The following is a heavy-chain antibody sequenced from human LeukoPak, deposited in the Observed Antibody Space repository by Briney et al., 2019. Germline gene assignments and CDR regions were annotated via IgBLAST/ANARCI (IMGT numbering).Heavy chain of an antibody. J-gene: IGHJ4*02. CDR3: AREGYYDVLTGYPGDY. Sequence: ASVKVSCKGSGYMFTAYGISWVRQAPGQGLEWMGWISAYNGDTKYAQKFQGRVTMTTETSTSTAYMELRSLRSDDTAVYYCAREGYYDVLTGYPGDYWGQGTLVTVSS. V-gene: IGHV1-18*01. D-gene: IGHD3-9*01. CDR1: GYMFTAYG. CDR2: ISAYNGDT.